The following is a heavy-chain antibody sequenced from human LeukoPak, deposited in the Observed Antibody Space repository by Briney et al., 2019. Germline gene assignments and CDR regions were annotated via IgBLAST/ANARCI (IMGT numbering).Heavy chain of an antibody. CDR1: GFTVSINS. D-gene: IGHD6-13*01. V-gene: IGHV3-69-1*01. Sequence: GGSLRLSCTVSGFTVSINSMSWVRQAPGKGLEWVSFIYSGSIIHYADSVKGRFTISRDNAKNSLYLQMNSLRAEDTALYFCARDATTEPGTVYMDVWGKGTTVTISS. CDR2: IYSGSII. CDR3: ARDATTEPGTVYMDV. J-gene: IGHJ6*03.